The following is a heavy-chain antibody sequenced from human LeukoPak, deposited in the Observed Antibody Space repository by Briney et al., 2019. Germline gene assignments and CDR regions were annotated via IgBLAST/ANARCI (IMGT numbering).Heavy chain of an antibody. CDR2: IYHSGST. J-gene: IGHJ4*02. Sequence: SETLSLTCAVSGDSISSNSWWTWVRQPPGKGLEWIGEIYHSGSTNHNPSLKSRVTISLDKSNNQFSLKVNSVTAADTAVYLCARGGNYRFDYWGQGTLVTVSS. D-gene: IGHD1-26*01. CDR3: ARGGNYRFDY. V-gene: IGHV4-4*02. CDR1: GDSISSNSW.